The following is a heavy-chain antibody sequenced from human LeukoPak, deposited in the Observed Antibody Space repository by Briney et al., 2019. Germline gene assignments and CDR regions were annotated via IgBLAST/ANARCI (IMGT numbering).Heavy chain of an antibody. J-gene: IGHJ4*02. D-gene: IGHD6-19*01. V-gene: IGHV1-2*02. Sequence: ASVKVSCKPSGYTCTGYYLHWVRQAPGQALEWMGWINPNTGATIYAQKFQGRVTMSRDTSSSTAYMDLSYLRSDDTAVYFCARDRVGSGWPRPFYFEFWGQGTLVTVSS. CDR2: INPNTGAT. CDR1: GYTCTGYY. CDR3: ARDRVGSGWPRPFYFEF.